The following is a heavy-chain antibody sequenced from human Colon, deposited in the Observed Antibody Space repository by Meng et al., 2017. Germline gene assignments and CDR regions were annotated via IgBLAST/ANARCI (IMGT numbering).Heavy chain of an antibody. Sequence: VLGLTFSNAWMSWVRQAQGKGLEWVGRIKSKTDGGTTDYAAPVKGRFTISRDDSKNTLYLQMNSLKTEDTAVYSCTTAKVRGLVDYCGQGTLVTVSS. CDR3: TTAKVRGLVDY. V-gene: IGHV3-15*01. D-gene: IGHD4-11*01. CDR1: GLTFSNAW. CDR2: IKSKTDGGTT. J-gene: IGHJ4*02.